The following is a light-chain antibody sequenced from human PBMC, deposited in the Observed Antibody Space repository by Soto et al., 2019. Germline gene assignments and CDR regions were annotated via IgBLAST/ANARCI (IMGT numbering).Light chain of an antibody. CDR2: GAS. CDR3: QQYNNWPPVT. J-gene: IGKJ3*01. Sequence: DIVLTQSPGTLSLSPGERATLSCRASQSVSSSYLAWYQQKPGQAPRLLIYGASSRATGIPDRFSGSGSGTEFTLTISSLQSEDFAVYFCQQYNNWPPVTVGPGTKVDI. V-gene: IGKV3-20*01. CDR1: QSVSSSY.